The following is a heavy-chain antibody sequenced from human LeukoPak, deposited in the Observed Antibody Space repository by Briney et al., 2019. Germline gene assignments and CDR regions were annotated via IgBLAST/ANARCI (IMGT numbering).Heavy chain of an antibody. CDR3: AASYVYSYYYYMDV. D-gene: IGHD3-16*01. CDR2: LFFSGKS. V-gene: IGHV4-4*07. CDR1: GDSISNYY. J-gene: IGHJ6*03. Sequence: SETLSLTCSVSGDSISNYYWTWIRQPAGKGLEWIGRLFFSGKSDYNPSLRSRVIMTIDTSKNQFYMKLSDVTAADTAVYYCAASYVYSYYYYMDVWGKGTTVTVSS.